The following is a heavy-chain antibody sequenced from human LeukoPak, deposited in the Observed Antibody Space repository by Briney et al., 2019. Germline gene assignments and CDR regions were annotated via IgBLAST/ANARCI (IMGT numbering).Heavy chain of an antibody. D-gene: IGHD6-6*01. CDR2: ISGSTSTI. V-gene: IGHV3-48*01. CDR1: GFTFSSYS. Sequence: GGSLRLSCAASGFTFSSYSMNWVRQAPGMGLEWVSYISGSTSTIYYADSVKGRFTISRDNAKNSLYLQMNSLRPEDTAVYFCARDRHVPGLYYYYMDVWGKGTTVTVSS. J-gene: IGHJ6*03. CDR3: ARDRHVPGLYYYYMDV.